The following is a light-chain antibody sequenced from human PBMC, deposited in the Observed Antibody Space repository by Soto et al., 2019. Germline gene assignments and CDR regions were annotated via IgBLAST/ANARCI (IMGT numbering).Light chain of an antibody. Sequence: DIQMTQSPSSLSASVGDRVTITCRASQGISTYLARYQQKPGKVPNLLIYAASTLQSGVPSRLSGSGSGTDFTLTISSLQPEDVATYYCQKYNSAPRITFGQGTRLEIK. V-gene: IGKV1-27*01. CDR2: AAS. CDR3: QKYNSAPRIT. J-gene: IGKJ5*01. CDR1: QGISTY.